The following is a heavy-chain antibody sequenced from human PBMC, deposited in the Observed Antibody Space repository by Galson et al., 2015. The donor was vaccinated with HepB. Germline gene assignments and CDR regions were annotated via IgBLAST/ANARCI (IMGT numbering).Heavy chain of an antibody. Sequence: SLRLSCAASGFTFSSYAMHWVRQAPGKGLEWVAVISYDGSNKYYADSVKGRFTISRDNSKNTLCLQMNSLRAEDTAVYYCARDQDFWRGYSKNAFDIWGQGTMVTVSS. D-gene: IGHD3-3*01. V-gene: IGHV3-30-3*01. CDR1: GFTFSSYA. CDR2: ISYDGSNK. CDR3: ARDQDFWRGYSKNAFDI. J-gene: IGHJ3*02.